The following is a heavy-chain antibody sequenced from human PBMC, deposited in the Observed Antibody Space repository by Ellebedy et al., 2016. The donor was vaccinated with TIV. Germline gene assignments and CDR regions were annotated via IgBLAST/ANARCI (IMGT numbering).Heavy chain of an antibody. Sequence: GESLKISCGASGFTFSNFAMTWVRQAPGKGLEWVSGFGVSGDTTYYADSVKGRFTISRDNFKNTLYLQMNSLRADDTAIYYCARGKSGTYIHHAFDSWGQGTLVTVSS. CDR1: GFTFSNFA. CDR3: ARGKSGTYIHHAFDS. J-gene: IGHJ4*02. CDR2: FGVSGDTT. D-gene: IGHD1-14*01. V-gene: IGHV3-23*01.